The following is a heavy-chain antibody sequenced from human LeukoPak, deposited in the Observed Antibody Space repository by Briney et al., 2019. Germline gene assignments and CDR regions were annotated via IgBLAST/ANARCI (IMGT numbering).Heavy chain of an antibody. CDR1: GFTFSSYS. J-gene: IGHJ4*02. CDR2: VSSSSSYI. D-gene: IGHD2-2*01. CDR3: ARGYCSSTSCYRAFWDY. V-gene: IGHV3-21*01. Sequence: GGSLRLSCAASGFTFSSYSMNWVRQAPGKGLEWVSSVSSSSSYIYYADSVKGRFTISRDNAKNSLYMQMNSQRAEDTAVYYCARGYCSSTSCYRAFWDYWGQGTLVTVSS.